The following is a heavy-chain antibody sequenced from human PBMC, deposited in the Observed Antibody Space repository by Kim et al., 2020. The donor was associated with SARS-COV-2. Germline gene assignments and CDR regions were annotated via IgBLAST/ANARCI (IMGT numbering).Heavy chain of an antibody. CDR2: ISYDGSNK. J-gene: IGHJ4*01. CDR3: ARGSYYYGSGSYYAVDY. CDR1: GFTFSSYA. Sequence: GGSLRLSCAASGFTFSSYAMHWVRQAPGKGLEWVAVISYDGSNKYYADSVKGRFTISRDNSKNTLYLQMNSLRAEDTAVYYCARGSYYYGSGSYYAVDY. D-gene: IGHD3-10*01. V-gene: IGHV3-30*04.